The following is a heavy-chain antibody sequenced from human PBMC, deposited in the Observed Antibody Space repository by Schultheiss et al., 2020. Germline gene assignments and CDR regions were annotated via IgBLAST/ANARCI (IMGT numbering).Heavy chain of an antibody. CDR1: GFTFSSYS. J-gene: IGHJ4*02. V-gene: IGHV3-23*01. Sequence: GGSLRLSCAASGFTFSSYSMNWVRQAPGKGLDYVSSISDSGTYIYYADSVKGRFTISRDNSKNTLYLQMNGLRAEDTAVYFCAKGAAAVYYFDYWGQGTLVTVSS. CDR2: ISDSGTYI. CDR3: AKGAAAVYYFDY. D-gene: IGHD6-13*01.